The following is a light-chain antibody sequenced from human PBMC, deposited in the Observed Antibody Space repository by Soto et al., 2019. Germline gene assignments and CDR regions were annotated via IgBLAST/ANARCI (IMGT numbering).Light chain of an antibody. CDR2: DVS. CDR3: SSYTSSSTLMV. J-gene: IGLJ2*01. CDR1: SSDVGGYNY. V-gene: IGLV2-14*01. Sequence: QSALTQPASVSGSPGQSITISCTGTSSDVGGYNYVFWYQQHPGKAPKLMIYDVSNRPSGVSNRFSGSKSGNTASLTISGLQAEDEADYYCSSYTSSSTLMVFGGGTKLTV.